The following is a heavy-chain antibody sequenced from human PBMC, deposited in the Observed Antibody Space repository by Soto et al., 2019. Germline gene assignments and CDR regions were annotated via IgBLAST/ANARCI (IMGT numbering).Heavy chain of an antibody. CDR2: ITYNGNTK. CDR3: ARDDVAY. CDR1: GFTFNKYS. Sequence: QVHLVESGGGVVKPGRSLRLSCAASGFTFNKYSMHWVRQAPGKGLEWVSVITYNGNTKYYADSVKGRFTISRENSKNTLYLQADDLSAEDTGVDNCARDDVAYWGEGTLVTVSS. V-gene: IGHV3-30-3*01. J-gene: IGHJ4*02. D-gene: IGHD2-21*01.